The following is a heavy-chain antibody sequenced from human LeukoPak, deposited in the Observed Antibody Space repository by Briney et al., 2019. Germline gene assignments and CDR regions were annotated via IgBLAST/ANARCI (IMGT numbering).Heavy chain of an antibody. CDR2: MNPNSGNT. CDR3: ARVEYSSYYYYGMDV. Sequence: GASVKVSCKASGDSFTVNDINWVRQATGQGLEWMGWMNPNSGNTGYAQKFQGRVTMTRNTSISTAYMELTDLRSEDTAVYYCARVEYSSYYYYGMDVWGQGTTVTVSS. D-gene: IGHD6-6*01. J-gene: IGHJ6*02. CDR1: GDSFTVND. V-gene: IGHV1-8*01.